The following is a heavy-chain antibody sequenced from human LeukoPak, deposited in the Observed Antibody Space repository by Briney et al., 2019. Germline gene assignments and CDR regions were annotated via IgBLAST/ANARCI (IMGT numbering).Heavy chain of an antibody. J-gene: IGHJ3*02. D-gene: IGHD4-11*01. CDR2: IFSSEST. CDR1: GGSISSYY. CDR3: ARAPLTVKDAFDS. V-gene: IGHV4-4*07. Sequence: KPSETLSLTCTVSGGSISSYYWSWIRQPAGKGLEWIGRIFSSESTNYNPSLKGRVTMSLDTSKSQFSLRLSSVTAADTAVDYGARAPLTVKDAFDSWGQGTMVTVSS.